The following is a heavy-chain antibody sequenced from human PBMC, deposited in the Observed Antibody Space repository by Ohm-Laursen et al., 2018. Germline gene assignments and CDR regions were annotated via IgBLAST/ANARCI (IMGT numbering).Heavy chain of an antibody. V-gene: IGHV3-21*01. CDR1: GFTFSSYS. CDR2: ISSSSSYI. D-gene: IGHD6-13*01. Sequence: SLRLSCAASGFTFSSYSMNWVRQAPGKGLEWVSSISSSSSYIYYADSVKGRFTISRDNAKNSLYLQMNSLRAEDTAVYYCANEEQQLVLTYYFDYWGQGTLVTVSS. CDR3: ANEEQQLVLTYYFDY. J-gene: IGHJ4*02.